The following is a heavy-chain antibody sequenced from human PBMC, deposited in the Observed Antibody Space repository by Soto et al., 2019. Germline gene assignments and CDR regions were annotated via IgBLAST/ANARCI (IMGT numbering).Heavy chain of an antibody. CDR3: ARAVLGRFWSAQARLGMDV. V-gene: IGHV4-59*01. J-gene: IGHJ6*02. CDR2: IYYSGST. D-gene: IGHD3-3*01. Sequence: SETLSLTCTVSGGSISSYYWSWIRQPPGKGLEWIGYIYYSGSTNYNPSLKSRVTISVDTSKNQFSLKLSSVTAADTAVYCCARAVLGRFWSAQARLGMDVWGQGTTVTVSS. CDR1: GGSISSYY.